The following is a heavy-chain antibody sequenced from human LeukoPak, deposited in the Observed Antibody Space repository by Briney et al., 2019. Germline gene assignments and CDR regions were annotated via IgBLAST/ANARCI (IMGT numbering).Heavy chain of an antibody. CDR3: ARDLVAGSPDYFDY. CDR2: LSYDGSIK. CDR1: GFTFSSSP. D-gene: IGHD6-19*01. J-gene: IGHJ4*02. Sequence: PGGSLRLSCAASGFTFSSSPMYWLRQAPGQGLEWVAVLSYDGSIKSYADSVKGRFTISRDTSKNTLYLQMNSLRAEDTAVYYCARDLVAGSPDYFDYWGQGTLVTVSS. V-gene: IGHV3-30-3*01.